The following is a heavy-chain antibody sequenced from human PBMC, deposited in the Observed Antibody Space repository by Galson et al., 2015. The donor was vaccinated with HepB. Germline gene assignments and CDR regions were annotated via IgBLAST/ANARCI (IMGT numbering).Heavy chain of an antibody. Sequence: SLKVSCKASGYTFTGYYLHWVRQAPGQGLEWLGWINPNSGATNYAQKFQGWVTMTRDTSISTVYMELSRLRSDDTAVYYCARDGIEESGGRFAMDVWCQGTTVTVSS. CDR3: ARDGIEESGGRFAMDV. CDR1: GYTFTGYY. J-gene: IGHJ6*02. CDR2: INPNSGAT. V-gene: IGHV1-2*04. D-gene: IGHD1-26*01.